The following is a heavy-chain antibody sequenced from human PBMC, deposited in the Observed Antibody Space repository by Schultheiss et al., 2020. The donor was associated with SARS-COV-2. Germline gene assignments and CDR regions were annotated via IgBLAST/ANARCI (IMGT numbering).Heavy chain of an antibody. J-gene: IGHJ4*02. V-gene: IGHV3-9*03. Sequence: GGSLRLSCAASGFTFDDYAMHWVRQAPGKGLEWVSGISWNSGSIGYADSVKGRFTISRDNAKNSLYLQMNSLRAEDMALYYCAKDRDYYDSSAFDSWGQGTLVTVSS. D-gene: IGHD3-22*01. CDR1: GFTFDDYA. CDR2: ISWNSGSI. CDR3: AKDRDYYDSSAFDS.